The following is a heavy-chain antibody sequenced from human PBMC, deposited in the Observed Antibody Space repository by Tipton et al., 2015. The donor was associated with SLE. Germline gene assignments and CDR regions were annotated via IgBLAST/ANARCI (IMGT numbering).Heavy chain of an antibody. D-gene: IGHD3-22*01. V-gene: IGHV3-30*04. CDR3: AGEGYYYDGSADY. CDR1: GFTFNNYP. CDR2: ISYDGSNK. Sequence: SLRLSCAASGFTFNNYPMHWVRQAPGKGLEWVALISYDGSNKYYADSVIGRFTISRDNSKNTLYLQMHSLGAEDAAVYYCAGEGYYYDGSADYWGQGTLVTVSS. J-gene: IGHJ4*02.